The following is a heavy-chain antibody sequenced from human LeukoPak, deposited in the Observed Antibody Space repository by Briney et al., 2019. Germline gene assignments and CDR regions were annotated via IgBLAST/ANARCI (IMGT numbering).Heavy chain of an antibody. CDR2: IRPYNGET. J-gene: IGHJ4*02. Sequence: AKISCNASGYTFNAYAIAWVRQAPGQGLEWMGWIRPYNGETHYAEKLQVRVTMTTDTSTSTAYMELRSLTSDDTAVYYCARALFGNDRVSFTEFDFWGQGTLVTVSS. CDR1: GYTFNAYA. CDR3: ARALFGNDRVSFTEFDF. D-gene: IGHD1-1*01. V-gene: IGHV1-18*01.